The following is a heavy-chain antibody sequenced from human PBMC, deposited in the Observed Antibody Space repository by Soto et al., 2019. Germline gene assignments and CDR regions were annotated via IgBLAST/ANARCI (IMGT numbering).Heavy chain of an antibody. CDR2: IVVGSGNT. CDR3: AADLPAFSSSSSGMDV. D-gene: IGHD6-6*01. CDR1: GFTFTSSA. V-gene: IGHV1-58*01. J-gene: IGHJ6*02. Sequence: RASVKVSCKASGFTFTSSAVQWVRQARGQRLEWIGWIVVGSGNTNYAQKFQERVTITRDMSTSTAYMELSSLRSEDTAVYYCAADLPAFSSSSSGMDVWGQGTTVTVSS.